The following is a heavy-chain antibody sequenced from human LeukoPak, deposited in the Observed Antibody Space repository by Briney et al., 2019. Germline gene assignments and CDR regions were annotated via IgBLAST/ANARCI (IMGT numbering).Heavy chain of an antibody. CDR3: ARQCYDSSGGPLDY. D-gene: IGHD3-22*01. CDR2: IYYSGST. J-gene: IGHJ4*02. Sequence: SETLSLTCTVSGGSISSSSYYWGWIRQPPGKGLEWIGSIYYSGSTYYNPSLKSRVTISVDTSKNQFSLKLSSATAADTAVYYCARQCYDSSGGPLDYWGQGTLVTVSS. V-gene: IGHV4-39*07. CDR1: GGSISSSSYY.